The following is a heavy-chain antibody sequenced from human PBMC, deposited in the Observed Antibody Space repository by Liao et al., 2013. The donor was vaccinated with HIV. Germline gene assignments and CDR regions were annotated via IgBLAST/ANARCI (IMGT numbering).Heavy chain of an antibody. CDR2: VNHSGST. J-gene: IGHJ6*03. Sequence: QVQLQQWGAGLLKPSETLSLTCAVYGGSFSGYYWSWIRQPPREGAWSGLGKVNHSGSTNYNPSLKSRVTISVDTSKKQFSLKLSSVTAADTAVYYCARGLGMITFGGVIGSDYYYMDVWGKGTTVTVSS. CDR1: GGSFSGYY. D-gene: IGHD3-16*02. V-gene: IGHV4-34*01. CDR3: ARGLGMITFGGVIGSDYYYMDV.